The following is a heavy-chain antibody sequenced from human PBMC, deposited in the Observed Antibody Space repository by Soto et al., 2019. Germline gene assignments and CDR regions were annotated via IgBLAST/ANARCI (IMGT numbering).Heavy chain of an antibody. D-gene: IGHD3-9*01. CDR3: AKTRRTYYDILTGYSDY. Sequence: ASVKVSCQASGYTFTSYDINWVRQATGQGLEWMGWMNPNSGNTGYAQKFQGRVTMTRNTSISTAYMELSSLRSEDTAVYDWAKTRRTYYDILTGYSDYWGQGTLVTVSS. CDR1: GYTFTSYD. J-gene: IGHJ4*02. CDR2: MNPNSGNT. V-gene: IGHV1-8*01.